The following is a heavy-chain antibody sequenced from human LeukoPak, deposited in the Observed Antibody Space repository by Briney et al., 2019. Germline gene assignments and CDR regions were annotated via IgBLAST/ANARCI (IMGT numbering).Heavy chain of an antibody. CDR3: ARFIGVVVAATRAYYFDY. Sequence: GGSLRLSCAASGFTFSSYEMNWVRQAPGKGLEWVSYISSSGSTIYYADSVKGRFTISRDNSKNTLYLQMNSLRAEDTAVYYCARFIGVVVAATRAYYFDYWGQGTLVTVSS. CDR2: ISSSGSTI. D-gene: IGHD2-15*01. V-gene: IGHV3-48*03. CDR1: GFTFSSYE. J-gene: IGHJ4*02.